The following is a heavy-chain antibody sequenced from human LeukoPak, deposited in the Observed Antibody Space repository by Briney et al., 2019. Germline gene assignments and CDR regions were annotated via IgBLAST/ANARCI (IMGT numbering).Heavy chain of an antibody. Sequence: PGGSLRLSCAASGFTFSSYAMSWVRQATGKGLEWVSAISGSGGSTYYADSVKGRFTISRDNSKNTLYLQMNSLRAEDTAVYYCANPDRGYYGSGSYYNGDYWGQGTLVTVSS. D-gene: IGHD3-10*01. CDR2: ISGSGGST. V-gene: IGHV3-23*01. CDR3: ANPDRGYYGSGSYYNGDY. CDR1: GFTFSSYA. J-gene: IGHJ4*02.